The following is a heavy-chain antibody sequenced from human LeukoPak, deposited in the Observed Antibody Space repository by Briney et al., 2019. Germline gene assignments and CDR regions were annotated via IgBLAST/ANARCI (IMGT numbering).Heavy chain of an antibody. Sequence: GGSLRLSCAASGFTFSSYCMSWVRQAPGRGLQWVSSINQGGSELYYAEPVKGRFSISRDNAKNSLSLQMNSLSAEDTAVYYCARGHSGRWFWWFGAWGQGTQVTVSS. J-gene: IGHJ5*02. CDR1: GFTFSSYC. CDR2: INQGGSEL. CDR3: ARGHSGRWFWWFGA. D-gene: IGHD1-26*01. V-gene: IGHV3-7*04.